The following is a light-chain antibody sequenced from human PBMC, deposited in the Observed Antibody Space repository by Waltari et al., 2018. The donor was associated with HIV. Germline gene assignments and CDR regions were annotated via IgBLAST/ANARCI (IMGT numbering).Light chain of an antibody. CDR3: AAWDDYLYGYV. V-gene: IGLV1-36*01. Sequence: QSVLTQPPSVSDAPRQRVTISCSGSSSNIGTNAVNWYQQVPGKAPKLLIYYDDLLSSGVSDRFSGSKSGTSASLAIRGLQSEDEAEYYCAAWDDYLYGYVFGSGTKVTVL. J-gene: IGLJ1*01. CDR2: YDD. CDR1: SSNIGTNA.